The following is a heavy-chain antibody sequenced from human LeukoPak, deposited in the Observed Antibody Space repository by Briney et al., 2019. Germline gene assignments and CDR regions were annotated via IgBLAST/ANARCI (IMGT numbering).Heavy chain of an antibody. CDR3: ARELYDSSGYWDN. V-gene: IGHV1-18*01. CDR2: ISAYNGNT. J-gene: IGHJ4*02. CDR1: GYTFTAYY. D-gene: IGHD3-22*01. Sequence: RASVKVSCKATGYTFTAYYMHWVRQAPGQGLEWMGWISAYNGNTNYAQKLQGRVTMTTDTSTSTAYMELRSLRSDDTAVYYCARELYDSSGYWDNWGQGTLVTVSS.